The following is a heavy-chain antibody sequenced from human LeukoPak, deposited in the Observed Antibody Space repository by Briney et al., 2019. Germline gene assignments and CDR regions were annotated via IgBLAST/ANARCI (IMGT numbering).Heavy chain of an antibody. D-gene: IGHD3-10*01. CDR2: ISNRGDYI. CDR3: ARESGFGELFPYAFDI. J-gene: IGHJ3*02. V-gene: IGHV3-21*01. CDR1: GFTFTSYS. Sequence: GGSLRLSCSASGFTFTSYSMNWVRQAPGKGLEWVSSISNRGDYIYYADSVKGRFTISRDNSKNTLYLQMNSLRAEDTAVYYCARESGFGELFPYAFDIWGQGTVVTVSS.